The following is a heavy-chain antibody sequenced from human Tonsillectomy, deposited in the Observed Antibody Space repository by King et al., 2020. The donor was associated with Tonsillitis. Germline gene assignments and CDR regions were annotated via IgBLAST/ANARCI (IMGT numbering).Heavy chain of an antibody. Sequence: QLQESGPGLVKPSQTLSLTCAVSGGSISSGSYYWSWIRQPAGKGLEWIGRIYTSGSTNYNPSLKSRVTMSVDTSKNQFSLKVTSVTAADTAVYYCARGDSSSWGWFDPWGQGTLVTVSS. CDR2: IYTSGST. D-gene: IGHD6-13*01. CDR3: ARGDSSSWGWFDP. J-gene: IGHJ5*02. CDR1: GGSISSGSYY. V-gene: IGHV4-61*02.